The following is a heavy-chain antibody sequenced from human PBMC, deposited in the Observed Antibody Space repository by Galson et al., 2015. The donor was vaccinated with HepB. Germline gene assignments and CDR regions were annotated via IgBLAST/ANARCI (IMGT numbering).Heavy chain of an antibody. D-gene: IGHD3-10*01. V-gene: IGHV3-48*02. Sequence: SLRLSCAASGFTFSSYSMNWVRQAPGKGLEWVSYISSSSSTIYYADSVKGRFTISRDNAKNSLYLQMNSLRDEDTAVYYCARDRVGSVLWFGELLSPQYFDYWGQGTLVTVSS. CDR2: ISSSSSTI. CDR1: GFTFSSYS. CDR3: ARDRVGSVLWFGELLSPQYFDY. J-gene: IGHJ4*02.